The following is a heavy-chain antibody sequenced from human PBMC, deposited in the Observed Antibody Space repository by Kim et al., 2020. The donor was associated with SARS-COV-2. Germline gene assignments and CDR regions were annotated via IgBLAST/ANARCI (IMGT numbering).Heavy chain of an antibody. CDR3: ARGYSYGLDY. V-gene: IGHV1-3*01. CDR1: GYTFTTYD. D-gene: IGHD5-18*01. CDR2: INAGNSDT. Sequence: ASVKVSCKASGYTFTTYDIHWVRQAPGQRLEWMGWINAGNSDTKYSQKFQGRVTITRDTSASTAYMELSSLRSEDTAVYYCARGYSYGLDYWGQGTLVTV. J-gene: IGHJ4*02.